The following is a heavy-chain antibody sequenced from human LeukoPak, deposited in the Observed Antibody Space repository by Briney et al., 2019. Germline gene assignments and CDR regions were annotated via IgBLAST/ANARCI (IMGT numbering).Heavy chain of an antibody. CDR3: ARAGRLLSYRQRWFDP. J-gene: IGHJ5*02. V-gene: IGHV4-30-4*01. D-gene: IGHD1-1*01. CDR1: GGSISSGDYY. CDR2: IYYSGST. Sequence: PSEILSLTCTVSGGSISSGDYYWSWIRQPPGKGLEWIGYIYYSGSTYYNPSLKSRVTISVDTSKNQFSLKLSSVTAADTAVYYCARAGRLLSYRQRWFDPWGQGTLVTVSS.